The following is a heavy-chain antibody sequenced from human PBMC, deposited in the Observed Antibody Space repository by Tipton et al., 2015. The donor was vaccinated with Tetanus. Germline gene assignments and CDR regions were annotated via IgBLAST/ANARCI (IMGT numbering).Heavy chain of an antibody. CDR1: GGSISSSSYY. CDR2: IYYSGST. J-gene: IGHJ3*02. D-gene: IGHD5-24*01. Sequence: TLSLTCTVSGGSISSSSYYWGWIRQPPGKGLEWIGSIYYSGSTYYNPSLKSRVTISVDTSKNQFSLKLSSVTAADTAVYYCARLGVEMATITVDAFDIWRQGTMVTVSS. CDR3: ARLGVEMATITVDAFDI. V-gene: IGHV4-39*01.